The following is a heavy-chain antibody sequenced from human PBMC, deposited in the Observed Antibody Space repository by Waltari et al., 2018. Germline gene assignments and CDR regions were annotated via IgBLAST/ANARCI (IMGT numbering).Heavy chain of an antibody. J-gene: IGHJ3*02. CDR1: GGSISSSSYY. CDR2: IYYSGST. CDR3: ARGPWYCTGGVCPRGAFDI. V-gene: IGHV4-39*07. D-gene: IGHD2-8*02. Sequence: QLQLQESGPGLVKPSETLSLTCTVSGGSISSSSYYWGWIRQPPGKGLEWIGSIYYSGSTYYNPSLKSRVTISVDTSKNQFSLKLSSVTAADTAVYYCARGPWYCTGGVCPRGAFDIWGQGTMVTVSS.